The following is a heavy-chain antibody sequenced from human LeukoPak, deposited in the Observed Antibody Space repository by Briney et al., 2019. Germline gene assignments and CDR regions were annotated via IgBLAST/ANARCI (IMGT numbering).Heavy chain of an antibody. CDR2: IYYSGST. D-gene: IGHD5-12*01. J-gene: IGHJ4*02. CDR3: ARGDSGYDTYYFDY. V-gene: IGHV4-59*01. CDR1: GGSISSYY. Sequence: ASETLSLTCTVSGGSISSYYWSWIRQPPGKGLEWIGYIYYSGSTNYNPSLKSRVTISVDTSKNQFSLKLSSVTAADTAVYYCARGDSGYDTYYFDYWGQGPLVTVSS.